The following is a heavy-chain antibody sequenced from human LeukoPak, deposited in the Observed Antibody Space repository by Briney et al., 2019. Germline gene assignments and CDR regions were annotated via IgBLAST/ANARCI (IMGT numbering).Heavy chain of an antibody. J-gene: IGHJ6*02. CDR3: ASRAVVVVAATAPPEYYYYGMDV. CDR1: GVTFSSDA. Sequence: GGSLRLSCAASGVTFSSDAMSWVRQVPGKGLEWVSAISGSGGSTYYADSVKGRFTISRDNSKNTLYLQMNSLRAEDTAVYYCASRAVVVVAATAPPEYYYYGMDVWGQGTTVTVSS. V-gene: IGHV3-23*01. D-gene: IGHD2-15*01. CDR2: ISGSGGST.